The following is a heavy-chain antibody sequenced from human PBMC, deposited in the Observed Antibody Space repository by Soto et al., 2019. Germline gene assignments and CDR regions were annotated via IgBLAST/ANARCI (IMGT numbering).Heavy chain of an antibody. CDR2: IYYSGST. Sequence: PSETLSLTCTVSGGSISSGGYYWSWIRQHPGKGLEWIGYIYYSGSTYYNPSLKSRVTISVDTSKNQFSLKLSSVTAADTAVYYCARDPRYSSGWRYFDYWGQGTLVTVSS. CDR1: GGSISSGGYY. D-gene: IGHD6-19*01. V-gene: IGHV4-31*03. J-gene: IGHJ4*02. CDR3: ARDPRYSSGWRYFDY.